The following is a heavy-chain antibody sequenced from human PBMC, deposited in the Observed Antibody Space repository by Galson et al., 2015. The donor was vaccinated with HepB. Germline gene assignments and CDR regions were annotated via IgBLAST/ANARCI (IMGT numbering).Heavy chain of an antibody. CDR1: GFTFSSYA. V-gene: IGHV3-30-3*01. CDR2: ISYDGSNK. J-gene: IGHJ4*02. Sequence: SLRLSCAASGFTFSSYAMHWVRQAPGKGLEWVAAISYDGSNKYYADSVKGRFTISRDNSKNTLYLQMNSLRAEDTAVYYCARDRSVTMIPFDYWGQGTLVTVSS. CDR3: ARDRSVTMIPFDY. D-gene: IGHD3-22*01.